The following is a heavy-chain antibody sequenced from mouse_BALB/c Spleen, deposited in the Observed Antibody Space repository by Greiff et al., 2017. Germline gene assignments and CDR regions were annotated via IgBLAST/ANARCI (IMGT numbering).Heavy chain of an antibody. Sequence: VQLKESGGGLVQPGGSRKLSCAASGFTFSSFGMHWVRQAPEKGLEWVAYISSGSSTIYYADTVKGRFTISRDNPKNTLFLQMTSLRSEDTAMYYCARGGLRREGYYYAMDYWGQGTSVTVSS. CDR2: ISSGSSTI. J-gene: IGHJ4*01. D-gene: IGHD2-4*01. V-gene: IGHV5-17*02. CDR3: ARGGLRREGYYYAMDY. CDR1: GFTFSSFG.